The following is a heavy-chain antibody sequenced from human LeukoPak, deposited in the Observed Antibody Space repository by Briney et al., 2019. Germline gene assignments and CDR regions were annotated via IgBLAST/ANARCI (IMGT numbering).Heavy chain of an antibody. J-gene: IGHJ4*02. CDR1: GFTFSSYA. Sequence: PGGSLRLSCAASGFTFSSYAMSWVRQAPGKGLEWVSAISGSGGNTYFADSVKGRFTISRDNSKNTLYLQMNRLRAEDTAVYYCAKGPWLAYPYYFDYWGQGTLVTVSS. CDR2: ISGSGGNT. CDR3: AKGPWLAYPYYFDY. D-gene: IGHD6-19*01. V-gene: IGHV3-23*01.